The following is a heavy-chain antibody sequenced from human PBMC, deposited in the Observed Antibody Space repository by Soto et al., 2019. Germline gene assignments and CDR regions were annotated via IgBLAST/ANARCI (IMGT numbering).Heavy chain of an antibody. CDR2: ISSSSSYI. Sequence: PGGSLRLSCAASGFPFIDYYMSWIRQAPGKGLEWVSYISSSSSYIYYADSVKGRFTISRDNAKNSLYLQMNSLRAEDTAVYYCARVAGDFWSGYWPGMDVWGQGTTVTVSS. CDR1: GFPFIDYY. J-gene: IGHJ6*02. V-gene: IGHV3-11*06. D-gene: IGHD3-3*01. CDR3: ARVAGDFWSGYWPGMDV.